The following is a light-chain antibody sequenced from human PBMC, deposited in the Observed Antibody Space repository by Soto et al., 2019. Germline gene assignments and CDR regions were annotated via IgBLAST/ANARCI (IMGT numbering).Light chain of an antibody. Sequence: ERVMTQSPAPPSVSPGERATLSCRASQNVNNNLAWYQQKPGQGPRLLIYDATTRASGVPVRFSGTGSATEFTLTISSLQPEDFAVYHCQQYNNWPPTFGQGTKVDIK. J-gene: IGKJ1*01. CDR2: DAT. CDR3: QQYNNWPPT. V-gene: IGKV3D-15*01. CDR1: QNVNNN.